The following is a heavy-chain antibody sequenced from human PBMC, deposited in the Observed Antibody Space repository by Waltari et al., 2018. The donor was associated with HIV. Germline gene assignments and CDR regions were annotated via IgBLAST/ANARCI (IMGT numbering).Heavy chain of an antibody. CDR2: SRGGNGER. CDR3: VRDDPGYTAIDY. J-gene: IGHJ4*02. Sequence: LVESGGGVVDPGASLRLACEGSGFQFSNYSFNWVRQSPTGGLEWVASSRGGNGERHYGDSVRGRFVISRDDSESSVYLQMDSLRREDTGTYFCVRDDPGYTAIDYWGQGTLVVVSS. V-gene: IGHV3-21*04. D-gene: IGHD3-16*02. CDR1: GFQFSNYS.